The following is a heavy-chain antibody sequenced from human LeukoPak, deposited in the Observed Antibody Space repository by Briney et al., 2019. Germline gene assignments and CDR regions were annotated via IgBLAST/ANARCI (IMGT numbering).Heavy chain of an antibody. CDR1: GFTFSIYE. CDR3: ARDCSSTSCYGLLFDY. Sequence: GGSLRLSCAASGFTFSIYEINWVRQAPGKGLEWVSYISSSSSTIYYADSVKGRFTISRDNAKNSLYLQMNSLRAEDTAVYYCARDCSSTSCYGLLFDYWGQGTLVTVSS. V-gene: IGHV3-48*01. D-gene: IGHD2-2*01. J-gene: IGHJ4*02. CDR2: ISSSSSTI.